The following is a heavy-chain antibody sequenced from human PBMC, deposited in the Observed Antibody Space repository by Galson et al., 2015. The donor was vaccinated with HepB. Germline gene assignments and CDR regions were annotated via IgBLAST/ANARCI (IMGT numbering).Heavy chain of an antibody. Sequence: SLRLSCAASGFTFSSYGMHWVRQAPGKGLEWVAIISDDGYNKYYVDSVKGRFTISRDNSKNTLFLRMNSLRAEDTAMYYCANANKDSTSHYDSNCYMDVWGKGTTVTVSS. V-gene: IGHV3-30*18. CDR2: ISDDGYNK. D-gene: IGHD6-6*01. J-gene: IGHJ6*03. CDR1: GFTFSSYG. CDR3: ANANKDSTSHYDSNCYMDV.